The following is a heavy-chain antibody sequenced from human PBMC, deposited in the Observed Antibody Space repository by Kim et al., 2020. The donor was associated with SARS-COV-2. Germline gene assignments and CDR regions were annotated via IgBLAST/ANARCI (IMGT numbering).Heavy chain of an antibody. CDR3: ARASGSYLAVVFDY. D-gene: IGHD1-26*01. J-gene: IGHJ4*02. Sequence: ADSVQCRVTIARDNAKHSLYLQMNSLRDEDAAVYCCARASGSYLAVVFDYWGQGTPVTVSS. V-gene: IGHV3-48*02.